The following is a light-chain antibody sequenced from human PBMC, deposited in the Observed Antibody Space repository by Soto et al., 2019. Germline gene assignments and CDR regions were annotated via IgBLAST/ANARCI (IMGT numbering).Light chain of an antibody. CDR3: SSYTISNTLV. CDR1: SSDVGGYNY. Sequence: QSVLPQPASGSGSPGQSITISCTGTSSDVGGYNYVSWYQQYPGKAPKLMIYDVSNRPSGVSNRFSGSKSGNTASLTISGLQAEDEADYYCSSYTISNTLVFGSGTKVTVL. CDR2: DVS. V-gene: IGLV2-14*01. J-gene: IGLJ1*01.